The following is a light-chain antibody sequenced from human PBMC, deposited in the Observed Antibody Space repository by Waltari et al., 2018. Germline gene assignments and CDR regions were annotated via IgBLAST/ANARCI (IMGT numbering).Light chain of an antibody. CDR2: GAS. CDR1: QSVTRA. J-gene: IGKJ1*01. CDR3: QHYVRLPAT. V-gene: IGKV3-20*01. Sequence: EILLTQSQGTLSLSPGESATLSCRASQSVTRALAWYQQKPGQAPRLLIYGASNRATGIPDRFSGSGSGTDFSLTISRLEPEDFAVYYCQHYVRLPATFGQGTKVEIK.